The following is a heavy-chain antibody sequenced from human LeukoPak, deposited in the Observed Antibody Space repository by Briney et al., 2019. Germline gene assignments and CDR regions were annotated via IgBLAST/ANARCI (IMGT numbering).Heavy chain of an antibody. CDR1: GYSISSGYY. CDR2: IYYSGST. J-gene: IGHJ4*02. V-gene: IGHV4-38-2*02. CDR3: ARETRAVAISYFDY. D-gene: IGHD6-19*01. Sequence: PSETLSLTCTVSGYSISSGYYWGWIRQPPGKGLEWIGSIYYSGSTYYNPSLKSRVTISVDTSKNQFSLKLSSVTAADTAVYYCARETRAVAISYFDYWGQGTLVTVSS.